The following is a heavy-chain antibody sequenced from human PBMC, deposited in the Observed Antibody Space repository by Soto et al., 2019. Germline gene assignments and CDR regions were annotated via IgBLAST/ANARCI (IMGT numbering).Heavy chain of an antibody. J-gene: IGHJ4*02. Sequence: EVQLVESGGGLVQPGGSLKLSCATSGLTFSGSNMHWVRQASGKGLEWVGRIKSKADSYATAYAASVKGRFIVSRDDSQNTAYLQMNSLKTEDTAVYYCTRWGGDPPTLDYWGQETLVTVSS. V-gene: IGHV3-73*02. CDR1: GLTFSGSN. CDR3: TRWGGDPPTLDY. D-gene: IGHD4-17*01. CDR2: IKSKADSYAT.